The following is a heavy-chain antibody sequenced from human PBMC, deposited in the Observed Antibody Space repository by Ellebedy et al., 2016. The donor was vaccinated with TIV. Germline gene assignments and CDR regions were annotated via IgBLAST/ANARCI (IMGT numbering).Heavy chain of an antibody. CDR2: ISANGGTT. V-gene: IGHV3-23*01. Sequence: GESLKISCAASGFMFWRRWMSWVRQAPGKGLEWVSIISANGGTTYYADSVKGRFTISRDNSKNTLFLQMSSLRAEDTAVYFCARRSTDFAFDSWGQGTLVTVSS. D-gene: IGHD3/OR15-3a*01. CDR1: GFMFWRRW. CDR3: ARRSTDFAFDS. J-gene: IGHJ4*02.